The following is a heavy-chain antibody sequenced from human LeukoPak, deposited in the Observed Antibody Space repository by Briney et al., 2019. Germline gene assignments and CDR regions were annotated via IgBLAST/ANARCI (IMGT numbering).Heavy chain of an antibody. CDR1: GGSISSYY. Sequence: PSETLSLTCTVSGGSISSYYWSWIRQPPGKGLEWIGDIYYSGSTNYNPSLKSRVTISVDTSKNQFSLKLSSVTAADTAVYYCARIPGYCSGGSCYSYYYYGMDVWGQGTTVTVSS. CDR3: ARIPGYCSGGSCYSYYYYGMDV. D-gene: IGHD2-15*01. CDR2: IYYSGST. J-gene: IGHJ6*02. V-gene: IGHV4-59*01.